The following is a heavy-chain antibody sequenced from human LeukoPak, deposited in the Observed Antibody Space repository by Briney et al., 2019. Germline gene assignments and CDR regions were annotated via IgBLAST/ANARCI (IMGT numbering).Heavy chain of an antibody. D-gene: IGHD3-9*01. CDR3: ARDSSDPYYDILTGYYWQYYYYYMDV. CDR2: ISGDAGRT. J-gene: IGHJ6*03. Sequence: GGTLRLSCAASGFTFSSYGMNWVRQAPGKWLEWVSGISGDAGRTYYADSVKGRFTIYRDNSKNTLYLQMNSLGAEDTAVYYCARDSSDPYYDILTGYYWQYYYYYMDVWGKGTTVTVSS. CDR1: GFTFSSYG. V-gene: IGHV3-23*01.